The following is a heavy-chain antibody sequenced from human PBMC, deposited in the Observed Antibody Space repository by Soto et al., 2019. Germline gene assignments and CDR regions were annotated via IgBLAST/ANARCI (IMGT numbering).Heavy chain of an antibody. J-gene: IGHJ4*02. CDR3: AIRGYSGYDRGWDY. CDR1: GGSFSGYY. Sequence: ASETLSLTCAVYGGSFSGYYWSWIRQPPGKGLEWIGEINHSGSTNYNPSLKSRVTISVDTSKNQFSLKLSSVTAVDTAVYYCAIRGYSGYDRGWDYWGQGTLVPVSS. D-gene: IGHD5-12*01. V-gene: IGHV4-34*01. CDR2: INHSGST.